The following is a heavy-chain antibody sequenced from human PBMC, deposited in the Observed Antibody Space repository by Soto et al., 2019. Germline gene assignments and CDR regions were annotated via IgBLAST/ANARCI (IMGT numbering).Heavy chain of an antibody. V-gene: IGHV3-21*01. CDR1: GFTFSSYS. D-gene: IGHD1-26*01. J-gene: IGHJ3*02. Sequence: GGSLRLSCAASGFTFSSYSMNWVRQAPGKGLEWVSSISSSSSYIYYADSVKGRFTISRDNAKNSLYLQMNSLRAEDTAVYYCARDGGKSPRAAETNDAFDIWGQGTMVTVSS. CDR3: ARDGGKSPRAAETNDAFDI. CDR2: ISSSSSYI.